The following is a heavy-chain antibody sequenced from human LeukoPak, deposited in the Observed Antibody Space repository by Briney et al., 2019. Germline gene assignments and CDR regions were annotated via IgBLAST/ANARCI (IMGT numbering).Heavy chain of an antibody. CDR2: INPNSGGT. D-gene: IGHD1-1*01. J-gene: IGHJ6*03. Sequence: PGASVKVSCKASGYTFTGYYMHWVRQAPGQGLEWMGRINPNSGGTNYAQKFQGRVTMTRDTSISTAHMELSRLRSDDTAVYYCAREELDNYYYYYMDVWGKGTTVTVSS. CDR1: GYTFTGYY. V-gene: IGHV1-2*06. CDR3: AREELDNYYYYYMDV.